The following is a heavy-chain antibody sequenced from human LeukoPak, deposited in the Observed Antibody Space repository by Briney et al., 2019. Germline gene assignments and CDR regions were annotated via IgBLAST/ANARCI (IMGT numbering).Heavy chain of an antibody. CDR2: IGADTGNT. J-gene: IGHJ4*02. CDR1: GYTFYDYG. D-gene: IGHD1-1*01. CDR3: ARDSRETGRTSDFDF. Sequence: ASVKVSCKTSGYTFYDYGISWVRQAPGQGLEWMGWIGADTGNTNFAQKLQDRVTMTTDTSTSTAYMELRSLTSDDTAVYYCARDSRETGRTSDFDFWGQGTLVTVSS. V-gene: IGHV1-18*04.